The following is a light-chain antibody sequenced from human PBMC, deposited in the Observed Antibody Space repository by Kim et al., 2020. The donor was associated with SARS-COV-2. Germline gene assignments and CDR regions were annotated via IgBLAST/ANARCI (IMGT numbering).Light chain of an antibody. CDR1: SSNVGDYKL. CDR2: EVA. CDR3: SSYAGSSVYV. Sequence: QSALTQPASVSGSPGQSVSLSCTGTSSNVGDYKLVSWYQQYPGKAPKLIIYEVAKRPSGVSARFSGSKSGNTASLTIAGLQAEDDADYYCSSYAGSSVYVFGTGTKVTVL. V-gene: IGLV2-23*02. J-gene: IGLJ1*01.